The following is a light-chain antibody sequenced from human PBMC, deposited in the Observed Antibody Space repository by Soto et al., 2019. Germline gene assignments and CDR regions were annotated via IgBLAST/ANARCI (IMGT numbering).Light chain of an antibody. CDR3: QQSFSFPVT. V-gene: IGKV1-39*01. CDR1: QTITRY. Sequence: DLQMTQSPSSLSASVGDRVTITCRANQTITRYLNWYQQKPGTAPKLLIYAASSLQEGVPSRFRGSGSGTDFTLTISNLQPEGFAAYSCQQSFSFPVTFGQGTKLEIK. J-gene: IGKJ2*01. CDR2: AAS.